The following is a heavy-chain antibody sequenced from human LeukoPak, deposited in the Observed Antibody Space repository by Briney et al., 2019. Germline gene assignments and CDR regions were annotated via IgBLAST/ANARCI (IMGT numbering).Heavy chain of an antibody. D-gene: IGHD5-18*01. CDR1: GGSFSGYY. J-gene: IGHJ4*02. Sequence: SETLSLTCAVYGGSFSGYYWSWIRQPPGKGLEWIGYIYYSGSTNYNPSLKSRVTISQDTSKNQFSLKLNSVTAADTAVYYCARQRYSYGTFDYWGQGTLVTVSS. CDR3: ARQRYSYGTFDY. V-gene: IGHV4-59*08. CDR2: IYYSGST.